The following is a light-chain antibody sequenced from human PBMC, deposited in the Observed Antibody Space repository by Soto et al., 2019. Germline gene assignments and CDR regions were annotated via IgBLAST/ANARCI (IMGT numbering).Light chain of an antibody. CDR3: QQYNNFRWT. V-gene: IGKV1-5*01. CDR1: QSVSWW. Sequence: DIPMTQSPSTLSASIGDRVTITCRASQSVSWWLAWYQQKPGKAPKLLIYDASTLESGVPLRFSGSGSGTEFTLTISSLQPDDVATYYCQQYNNFRWTFGQGTKVEIK. J-gene: IGKJ1*01. CDR2: DAS.